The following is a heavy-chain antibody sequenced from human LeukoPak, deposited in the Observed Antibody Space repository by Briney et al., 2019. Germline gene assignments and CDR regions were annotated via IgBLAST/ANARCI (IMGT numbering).Heavy chain of an antibody. CDR1: GYTLTELS. CDR2: FNPEDGET. Sequence: ASVKVSCKVSGYTLTELSMHWVRQAPGKGLEWMGGFNPEDGETIYAQKFQGRVTMTEDTSTDTAYMELSSLRSEDTAVYYCATAGIAAAGTLDYWGQGTLVTVSS. D-gene: IGHD6-13*01. V-gene: IGHV1-24*01. CDR3: ATAGIAAAGTLDY. J-gene: IGHJ4*02.